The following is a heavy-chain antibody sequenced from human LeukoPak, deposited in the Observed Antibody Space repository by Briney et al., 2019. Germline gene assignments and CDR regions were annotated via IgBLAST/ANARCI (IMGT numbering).Heavy chain of an antibody. CDR3: ATSRRTFWYFDL. CDR1: GITFSTYV. J-gene: IGHJ2*01. CDR2: ISSAGST. Sequence: GGSLRLSCAASGITFSTYVMNWVRQAPGKGLEWVSGISSAGSTYYADSVKGRFTISNDNSKNTLYLQMNGLRAEDTAVYYCATSRRTFWYFDLWGRGTLVAVS. V-gene: IGHV3-23*01.